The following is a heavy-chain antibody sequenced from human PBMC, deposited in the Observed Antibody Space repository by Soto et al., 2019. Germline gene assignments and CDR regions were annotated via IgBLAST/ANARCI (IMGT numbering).Heavy chain of an antibody. CDR3: ARDFLSGYSYGYWSLPY. Sequence: QVQLVQSGAEVKKPGSSVKVSCKASGGTFSSYAISWVRQAPGQGLEWMGGIIPIFGTANYAQKFQGRVTITADESTSTAYMELSSLSSEDTAVYYCARDFLSGYSYGYWSLPYWGQGTLVTVSS. CDR2: IIPIFGTA. D-gene: IGHD5-18*01. V-gene: IGHV1-69*01. CDR1: GGTFSSYA. J-gene: IGHJ4*02.